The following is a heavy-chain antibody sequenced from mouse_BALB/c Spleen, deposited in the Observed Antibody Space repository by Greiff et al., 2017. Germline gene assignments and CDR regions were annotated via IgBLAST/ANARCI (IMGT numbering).Heavy chain of an antibody. J-gene: IGHJ2*01. Sequence: DVKLQESGPGLVKPSQSLSLTCTVTGYSITSDYAWNWIRQFPGNKLEWMGYISYSGSTSYNPSLKSRISITRDTSKNQFFLQLNSVTTEDTATYYCARSAGYYVDYWGQGTTLTVSS. CDR2: ISYSGST. CDR3: ARSAGYYVDY. CDR1: GYSITSDYA. V-gene: IGHV3-2*02. D-gene: IGHD1-2*01.